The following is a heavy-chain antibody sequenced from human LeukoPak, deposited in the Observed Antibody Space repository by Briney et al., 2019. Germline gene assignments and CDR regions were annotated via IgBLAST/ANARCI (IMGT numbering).Heavy chain of an antibody. CDR2: ISSSGSTI. CDR1: GFTFSSYE. Sequence: GGSLRLSCAASGFTFSSYEMNWVSQAPGKGLEWVSYISSSGSTIYYADSVKGRFTISRDNAKNSLYLQMNSLRAEDTAVYYCAELGITMIGGVWGKGTTVTISS. D-gene: IGHD3-10*02. CDR3: AELGITMIGGV. V-gene: IGHV3-48*03. J-gene: IGHJ6*04.